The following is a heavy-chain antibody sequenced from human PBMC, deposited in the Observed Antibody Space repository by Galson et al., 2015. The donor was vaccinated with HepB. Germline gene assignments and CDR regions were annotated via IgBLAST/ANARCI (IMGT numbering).Heavy chain of an antibody. CDR2: IRGSTIYT. V-gene: IGHV3-11*06. CDR3: ARVADADYGDHTHFDY. D-gene: IGHD4-17*01. Sequence: SLRLSCAASGFIFSDYYMNWIRQAPGKGLEWISYIRGSTIYTNYAGSVKGRFTISRDNAKNSLYLHLNSVTAEDTAVYYCARVADADYGDHTHFDYWGQGTLVTVSS. CDR1: GFIFSDYY. J-gene: IGHJ4*02.